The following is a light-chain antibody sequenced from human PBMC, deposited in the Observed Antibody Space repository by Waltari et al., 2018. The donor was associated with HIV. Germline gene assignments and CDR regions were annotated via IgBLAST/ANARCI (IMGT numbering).Light chain of an antibody. CDR1: SSDVGGYNY. V-gene: IGLV2-14*03. J-gene: IGLJ1*01. Sequence: QSALTQPASVSGSPGQSITISCTGTSSDVGGYNYVSGYQQHPGKAPKLIIYAVSNRPAGVSNRCSGTKSGNTASLTISERQAEDDADYYCSSYTSSTSYVFGTGTRVTV. CDR3: SSYTSSTSYV. CDR2: AVS.